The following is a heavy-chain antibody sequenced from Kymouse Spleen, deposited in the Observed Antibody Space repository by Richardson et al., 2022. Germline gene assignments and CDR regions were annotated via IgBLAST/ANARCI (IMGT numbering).Heavy chain of an antibody. D-gene: IGHD1-7*01. CDR1: GGSVSSGSYY. CDR3: ARDTAGTYYGMDV. CDR2: IYYSGST. V-gene: IGHV4-61*01. Sequence: QVQLQESGPGLVKPSETLSLTCTVSGGSVSSGSYYWSWIRQPPGKGLEWIGYIYYSGSTNYNPSLKSRVTISVDTSKNQFSLKLSSVTAADTAVYYCARDTAGTYYGMDVWGQGTTVTVSS. J-gene: IGHJ6*02.